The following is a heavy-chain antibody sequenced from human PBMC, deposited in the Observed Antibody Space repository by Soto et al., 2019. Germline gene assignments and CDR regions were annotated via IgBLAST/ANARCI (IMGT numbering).Heavy chain of an antibody. CDR1: VFTFSSSD. CDR2: IGTAGDT. Sequence: GGSLRLSCAASVFTFSSSDMHWVRQARVRVLEWVSAIGTAGDTYYPGSVKGRFTISRENAKNSLYLQMNSLRAGDTAVYYCARGPYYDILTGYSLGGMDVWGQGTTVTVSS. V-gene: IGHV3-13*01. D-gene: IGHD3-9*01. CDR3: ARGPYYDILTGYSLGGMDV. J-gene: IGHJ6*02.